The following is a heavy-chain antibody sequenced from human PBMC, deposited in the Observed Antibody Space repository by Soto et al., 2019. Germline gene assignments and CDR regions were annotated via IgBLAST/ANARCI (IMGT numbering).Heavy chain of an antibody. CDR3: ATATTGGLDP. CDR1: GYRFSIYW. J-gene: IGHJ5*02. V-gene: IGHV5-10-1*01. Sequence: GESLKISCKGSGYRFSIYWISWVRQMPGKGLEWMGRIDPGDSKANYSPSFQGHVTISADKSISTAYLQWSSLKASDSAMYYCATATTGGLDPWGQGTLVTVSS. CDR2: IDPGDSKA. D-gene: IGHD1-1*01.